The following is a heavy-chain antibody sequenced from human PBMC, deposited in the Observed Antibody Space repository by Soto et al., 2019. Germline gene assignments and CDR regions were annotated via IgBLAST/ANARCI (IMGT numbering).Heavy chain of an antibody. Sequence: PRGSLKISCKASGYMFSQYWIGWGGPVARKGPGGVGRNFPGGPDSDNRDTSSFPGHVTISADKSISTAYLQWSSLKASDTAMYYCARLRYDILTGYYKGGVGYYYYYGMDVWGQGTTVTVSS. V-gene: IGHV5-51*01. CDR3: ARLRYDILTGYYKGGVGYYYYYGMDV. CDR2: NFPGGPDSDN. D-gene: IGHD3-9*01. J-gene: IGHJ6*02. CDR1: GYMFSQYW.